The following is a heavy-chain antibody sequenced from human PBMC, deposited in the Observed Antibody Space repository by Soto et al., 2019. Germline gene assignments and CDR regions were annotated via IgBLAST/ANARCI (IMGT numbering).Heavy chain of an antibody. D-gene: IGHD3-10*01. V-gene: IGHV3-33*01. CDR1: GFTFSSYG. J-gene: IGHJ4*02. CDR2: IWYDGSNK. Sequence: GGSLRLSCAASGFTFSSYGMHWVRQAPGKGLEWVAVIWYDGSNKYYADSVKGRFTISRDNSKNTLYLQMNSLRAEDTAVYYCARDLDGSGSYSDYWGQGTLVTVSS. CDR3: ARDLDGSGSYSDY.